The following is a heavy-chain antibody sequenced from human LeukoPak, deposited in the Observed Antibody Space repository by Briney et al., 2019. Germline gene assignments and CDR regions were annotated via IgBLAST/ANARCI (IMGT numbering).Heavy chain of an antibody. CDR2: INPSGSST. Sequence: ASVKVSCKASGYSFTSYYMHWVRQAPGQGLEWMGLINPSGSSTTYAQRFQGRVTMTRDISTSTDYMELTSLTSDGTAMYYCARDNSVGETAWWFDPWGQGTLVTVSS. J-gene: IGHJ5*02. V-gene: IGHV1-46*01. CDR3: ARDNSVGETAWWFDP. CDR1: GYSFTSYY. D-gene: IGHD1-26*01.